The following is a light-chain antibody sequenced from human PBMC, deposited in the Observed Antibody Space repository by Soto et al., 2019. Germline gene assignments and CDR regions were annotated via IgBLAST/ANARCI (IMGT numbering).Light chain of an antibody. V-gene: IGKV3-20*01. CDR3: QQYGSRG. CDR2: GAS. Sequence: EIVLTQSPGTLSLSPGERATLSCRASQSVSSSYLAWYQQRPGQAPRLLIYGASSRATGITDRFSGSGSGTDFTLTISRLEPEDFEVYYCQQYGSRGFGQGTKVDI. CDR1: QSVSSSY. J-gene: IGKJ1*01.